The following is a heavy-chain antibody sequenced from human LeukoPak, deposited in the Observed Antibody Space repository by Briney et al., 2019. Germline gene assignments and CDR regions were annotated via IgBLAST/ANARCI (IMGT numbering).Heavy chain of an antibody. J-gene: IGHJ4*02. CDR3: ARDTLRIAVVGTDGGY. CDR2: IRYDGSNK. D-gene: IGHD6-19*01. Sequence: GGSLRLSCAASGFTFSSYGMHWVRQAPGKGLEWVAFIRYDGSNKYYADSVKGRFTISRDNSKNALYLQMNSLRAEDTAVYYCARDTLRIAVVGTDGGYWGQGTLVTVSS. V-gene: IGHV3-30*02. CDR1: GFTFSSYG.